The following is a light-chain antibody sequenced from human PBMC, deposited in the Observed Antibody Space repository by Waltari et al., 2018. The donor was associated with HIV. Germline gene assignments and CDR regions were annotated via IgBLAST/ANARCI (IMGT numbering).Light chain of an antibody. Sequence: IQMTQSPSSLSASVGDSVTITCQASQDISNNLNWYQQKPGKAPKLLIYDASNLETGVPSRFSGSGSGADFTFTISSLQPEDIATYYCQQYDNPRYTLGQGTKLEIK. CDR3: QQYDNPRYT. CDR1: QDISNN. CDR2: DAS. J-gene: IGKJ2*01. V-gene: IGKV1-33*01.